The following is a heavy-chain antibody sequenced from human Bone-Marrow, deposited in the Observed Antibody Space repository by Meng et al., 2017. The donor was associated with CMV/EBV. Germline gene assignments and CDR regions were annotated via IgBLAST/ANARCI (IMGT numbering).Heavy chain of an antibody. V-gene: IGHV4-34*01. D-gene: IGHD5-18*01. J-gene: IGHJ5*02. CDR3: ARRGRGYSYGLPGNWVDP. CDR2: INHSGST. Sequence: SETLSLTCAVYGGSFSGYYWSWIRQPPGKGLEWIGEINHSGSTNYNPSLKSRVTISVDTSKNQFSLKLSSVTAADTAVYYCARRGRGYSYGLPGNWVDPWGQGTLVTVSS. CDR1: GGSFSGYY.